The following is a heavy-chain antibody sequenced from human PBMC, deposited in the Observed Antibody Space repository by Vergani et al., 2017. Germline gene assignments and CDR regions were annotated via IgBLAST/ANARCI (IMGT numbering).Heavy chain of an antibody. V-gene: IGHV4-34*01. Sequence: QVQLQQWGAGLLKPSETLSLTCAVYGGSFSGYYWSWLRQPPGKGLEWIGEMNHSGSTNYNPSLNSRVTISVDTSKNQFSLKLSSVTAADTAVYYWARQYFRMAAASTICYFDLGGSGTLVTVSS. CDR2: MNHSGST. CDR1: GGSFSGYY. J-gene: IGHJ2*01. CDR3: ARQYFRMAAASTICYFDL. D-gene: IGHD6-13*01.